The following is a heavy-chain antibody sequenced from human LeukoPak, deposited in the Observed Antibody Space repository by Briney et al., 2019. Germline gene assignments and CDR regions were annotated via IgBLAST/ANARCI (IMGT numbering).Heavy chain of an antibody. D-gene: IGHD3-22*01. V-gene: IGHV1-2*02. CDR1: GYTFTGYY. CDR3: TRAPSSGPFDY. J-gene: IGHJ4*02. Sequence: GASVKVSFKASGYTFTGYYIHWVRQAPGQGLEWMGWMNPNSGGTDYAQKFQGRVTMTRDTSISTAYMELSRLRSDDTALYYCTRAPSSGPFDYWGQGTLVTVSS. CDR2: MNPNSGGT.